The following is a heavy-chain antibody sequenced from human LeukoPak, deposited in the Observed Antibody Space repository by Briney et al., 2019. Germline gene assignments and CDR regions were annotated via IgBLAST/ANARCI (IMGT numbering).Heavy chain of an antibody. CDR3: ATRDCSGGSCYCNY. J-gene: IGHJ4*02. D-gene: IGHD2-15*01. Sequence: PSQTLSLTCTVSGGSISSGGYYWSWIRQHPGKGLEWIGYIYYSGSTYYNPSLKSRVTISVDTSKNQFSLKLSSVTAADTAVYYCATRDCSGGSCYCNYWGQGTLVTASS. V-gene: IGHV4-31*03. CDR1: GGSISSGGYY. CDR2: IYYSGST.